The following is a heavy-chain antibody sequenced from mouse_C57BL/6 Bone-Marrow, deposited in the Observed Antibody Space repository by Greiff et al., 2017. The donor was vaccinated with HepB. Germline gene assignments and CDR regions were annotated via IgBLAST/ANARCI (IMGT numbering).Heavy chain of an antibody. D-gene: IGHD1-1*01. CDR1: GYTFTSYG. V-gene: IGHV1-81*01. CDR2: IYPRSGNT. J-gene: IGHJ1*03. Sequence: QLQQSGAELARPGASVKLSCKASGYTFTSYGISWVKQRTGQGLEWIGEIYPRSGNTYYNEKFKGKATLTADKSSSTAYMELRSLTSEDSAVYFCARSPIYYYGSSYSYWYFDVWGTGTTVTVSS. CDR3: ARSPIYYYGSSYSYWYFDV.